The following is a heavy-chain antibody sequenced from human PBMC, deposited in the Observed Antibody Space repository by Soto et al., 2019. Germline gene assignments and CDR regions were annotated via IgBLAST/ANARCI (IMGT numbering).Heavy chain of an antibody. V-gene: IGHV3-23*01. CDR3: AKDFVECCDCLWGVPNPPGY. Sequence: PGVSMRLSLAVLEFTFIGLGRRWIRQAPGKGLEWVSAISGSGGSTYYGDSVKGRFTISRDNSKNTLYLQMNSLRAEDTAVYYCAKDFVECCDCLWGVPNPPGYWGQGLLGTLSS. J-gene: IGHJ4*02. CDR1: EFTFIGLG. CDR2: ISGSGGST. D-gene: IGHD3-16*01.